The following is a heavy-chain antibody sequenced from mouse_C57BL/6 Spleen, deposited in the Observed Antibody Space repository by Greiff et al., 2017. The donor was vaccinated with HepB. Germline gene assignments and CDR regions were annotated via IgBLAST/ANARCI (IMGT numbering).Heavy chain of an antibody. V-gene: IGHV1-4*01. CDR2: INPSSGYT. J-gene: IGHJ2*01. CDR1: GYTFTSYT. CDR3: ARSEYITTVVATDY. D-gene: IGHD1-1*01. Sequence: VQLQQSGAELARPGASVKMSCKASGYTFTSYTMHWVKQRPGQGLEWIGYINPSSGYTKYNQKFKDKGTLTADKSSSTAYMQLSSLTSEDSAVYYCARSEYITTVVATDYWGQGATLTVSS.